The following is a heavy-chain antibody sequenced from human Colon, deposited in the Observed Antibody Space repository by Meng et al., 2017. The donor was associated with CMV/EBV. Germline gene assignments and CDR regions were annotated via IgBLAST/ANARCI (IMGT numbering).Heavy chain of an antibody. Sequence: PQQWRAALWKPSEILSRSCPVKGCSFRAYYWTWIRPPPGKGLEWIREIEHRANTNHNPALKSRVTISLDTSKKQFSLKVSSVTAADSAVYYCARRGPSGNFSPWSQGALVTVSS. V-gene: IGHV4-34*01. J-gene: IGHJ5*02. CDR2: IEHRANT. CDR1: GCSFRAYY. CDR3: ARRGPSGNFSP. D-gene: IGHD3-10*01.